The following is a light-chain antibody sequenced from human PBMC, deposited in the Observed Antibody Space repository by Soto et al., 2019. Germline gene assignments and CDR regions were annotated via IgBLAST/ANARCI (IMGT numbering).Light chain of an antibody. CDR2: GNS. CDR3: ASWDDNVNGWV. CDR1: RSNIGDNT. V-gene: IGLV1-44*01. Sequence: QSVLTQPPPATGTPGQRVSISCSGSRSNIGDNTVDWYQQLPGAAPKTLIYGNSHRPSGVPDRFSGSKSGTSASLAISGLQSEDEAGYFCASWDDNVNGWVFGGGTKLTVL. J-gene: IGLJ3*02.